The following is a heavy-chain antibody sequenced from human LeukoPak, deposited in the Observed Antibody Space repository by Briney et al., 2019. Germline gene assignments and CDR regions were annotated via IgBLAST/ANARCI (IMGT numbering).Heavy chain of an antibody. D-gene: IGHD6-19*01. CDR3: ARDLGMAVALPFDP. CDR1: GGSISSYY. V-gene: IGHV4-4*07. J-gene: IGHJ5*02. Sequence: SETLSLTCTVSGGSISSYYWSWIRQPAGKGLEWIGRIYSSGGTNYNPSLKSRVTMSVDTPKNQFSLKLSSVTAADTAVYYCARDLGMAVALPFDPWGQGTLVTVSS. CDR2: IYSSGGT.